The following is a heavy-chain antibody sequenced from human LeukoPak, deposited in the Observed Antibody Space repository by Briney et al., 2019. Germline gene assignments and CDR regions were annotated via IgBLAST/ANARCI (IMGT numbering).Heavy chain of an antibody. CDR3: ARAANYYGSGSNWFDP. CDR1: GYTFTSYY. D-gene: IGHD3-10*01. CDR2: INPSGGST. V-gene: IGHV1-46*01. Sequence: ASVKVSRKASGYTFTSYYMHWVRQAPGQGLEWMGIINPSGGSTSYAQKFQGRVTMTRDTSTSTVYMVLSSLRSEDTAVYYCARAANYYGSGSNWFDPWGQGTLVTVSS. J-gene: IGHJ5*02.